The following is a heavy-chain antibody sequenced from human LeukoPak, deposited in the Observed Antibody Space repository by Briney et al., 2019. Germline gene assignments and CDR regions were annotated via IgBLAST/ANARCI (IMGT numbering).Heavy chain of an antibody. CDR1: GLSFIGST. CDR2: VRGGINNYAT. V-gene: IGHV3-73*01. J-gene: IGHJ4*02. CDR3: TRAVDY. Sequence: PGGSLRLSCAASGLSFIGSTLHWVGQASGKGLEWVGRVRGGINNYATAYAASVKGRFTISRDDSKNTAYLQMNSLKTEDTAVYYCTRAVDYWGQGTLVTVSS.